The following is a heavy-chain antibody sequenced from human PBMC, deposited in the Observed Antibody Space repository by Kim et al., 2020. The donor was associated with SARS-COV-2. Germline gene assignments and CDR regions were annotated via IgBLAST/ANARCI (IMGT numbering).Heavy chain of an antibody. Sequence: SETLSLTCTVSGGSISSSSYYWGWIRQPPGKGLEWIGSIYYSGSTYYNPSLKSRVTISVDTSKNQFSLKLSSVTAADTAVYYCARDRGAYSSSWYFYYGMDVWGQGTTVTVSS. CDR2: IYYSGST. CDR3: ARDRGAYSSSWYFYYGMDV. D-gene: IGHD6-13*01. V-gene: IGHV4-39*07. J-gene: IGHJ6*02. CDR1: GGSISSSSYY.